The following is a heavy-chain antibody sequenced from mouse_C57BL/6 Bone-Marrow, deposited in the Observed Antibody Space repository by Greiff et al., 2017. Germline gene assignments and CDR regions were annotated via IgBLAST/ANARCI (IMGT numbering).Heavy chain of an antibody. CDR1: GYSFTSYY. D-gene: IGHD2-3*01. CDR3: ARISGYYFFYAMDY. CDR2: IYPGSGNT. Sequence: VQLQQSGPELVKPGASVKISCKASGYSFTSYYIHWVKQRPGQGLEWIGWIYPGSGNTKYNEKFKGKATLTADTSSSTAYMQLNSLTSEDSAFYYCARISGYYFFYAMDYWGQGTTLTVSS. V-gene: IGHV1-66*01. J-gene: IGHJ2*01.